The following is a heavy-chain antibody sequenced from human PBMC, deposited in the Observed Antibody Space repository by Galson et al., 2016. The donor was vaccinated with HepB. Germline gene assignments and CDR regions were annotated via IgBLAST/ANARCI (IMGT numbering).Heavy chain of an antibody. CDR3: ARHGPTAAVEFEY. V-gene: IGHV4-39*01. D-gene: IGHD6-13*01. Sequence: ETLSLTCTVSGGSISSGTYYWGWIRQPPGKGLEWIGTIYSGGRTYYNPSLMSRLTISVDTSKNQFSLRLSSVTAADTAVYYCARHGPTAAVEFEYWGQGTLGTVSS. CDR2: IYSGGRT. J-gene: IGHJ4*02. CDR1: GGSISSGTYY.